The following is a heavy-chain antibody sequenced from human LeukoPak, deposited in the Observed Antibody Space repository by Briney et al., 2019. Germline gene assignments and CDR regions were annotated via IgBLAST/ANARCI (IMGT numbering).Heavy chain of an antibody. V-gene: IGHV1-24*01. J-gene: IGHJ5*02. CDR2: FDPEDGET. D-gene: IGHD2-15*01. Sequence: ASVKVSCKVSGYTLTELSMHWVRQAPGKVLEWMGGFDPEDGETIYAQKFQGRVTMTEDTSTDTAYMELSSLRSEDTAVYYCATAPRGYCSGGSCWFDPWGQGTLVTVSS. CDR1: GYTLTELS. CDR3: ATAPRGYCSGGSCWFDP.